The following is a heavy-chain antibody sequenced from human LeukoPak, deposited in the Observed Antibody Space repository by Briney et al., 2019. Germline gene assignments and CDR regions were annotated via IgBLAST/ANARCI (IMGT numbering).Heavy chain of an antibody. CDR1: GGSFSGSY. Sequence: SETLSLTCAVYGGSFSGSYWSWIRQPPGKGLEWIGEINHRGSTNYNPSLKSRVTISVDTSKNQFSLRLSSVTAADTAVYYCARRHGDYVSPYNYWGQGTLVTVSS. D-gene: IGHD4-17*01. J-gene: IGHJ4*02. CDR3: ARRHGDYVSPYNY. CDR2: INHRGST. V-gene: IGHV4-34*01.